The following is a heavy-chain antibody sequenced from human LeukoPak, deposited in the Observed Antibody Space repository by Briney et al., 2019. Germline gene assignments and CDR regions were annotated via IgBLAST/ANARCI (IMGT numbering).Heavy chain of an antibody. Sequence: TGGSLRLSCAASGFTFSSYSMNWVRQAPGKGLEWVSSISSSSSYIYYADSVKGRFTISRDNAKNSLYLQMNSLRAEDTAVYYCARGDFWSGYYRHFDYWGQGTLVTVSS. D-gene: IGHD3-3*01. CDR2: ISSSSSYI. J-gene: IGHJ4*02. V-gene: IGHV3-21*01. CDR1: GFTFSSYS. CDR3: ARGDFWSGYYRHFDY.